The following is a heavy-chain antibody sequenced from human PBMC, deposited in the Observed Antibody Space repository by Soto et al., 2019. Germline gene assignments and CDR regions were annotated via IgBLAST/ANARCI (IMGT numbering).Heavy chain of an antibody. V-gene: IGHV4-39*01. CDR1: GGSISSSSYY. CDR3: ARGRNWFDP. CDR2: IYYSVST. J-gene: IGHJ5*02. Sequence: SETLSLTCTVSGGSISSSSYYWGWIRQPPGKGLEWIGSIYYSVSTYYNPSLKSRVTISVDTSKNQFSLKLSSVTAADTAVYYCARGRNWFDPWGQGTLVTVSS.